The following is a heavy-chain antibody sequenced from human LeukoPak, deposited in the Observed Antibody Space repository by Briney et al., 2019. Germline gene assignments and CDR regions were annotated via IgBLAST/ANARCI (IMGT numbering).Heavy chain of an antibody. CDR2: IYHSGST. CDR1: GYSISSGYY. V-gene: IGHV4-38-2*02. J-gene: IGHJ4*02. D-gene: IGHD3-22*01. Sequence: SETLSLTCTVSGYSISSGYYWGWIRQPPGKGLEWIGSIYHSGSTNYNPSLKSRVTISVDKSKNQFSLKLSSVTAADTAVYYCARVSRGYYDSSGFCDYWGQGTLVTVSS. CDR3: ARVSRGYYDSSGFCDY.